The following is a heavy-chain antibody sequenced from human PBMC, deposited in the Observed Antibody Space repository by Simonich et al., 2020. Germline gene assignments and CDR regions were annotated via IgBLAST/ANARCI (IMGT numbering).Heavy chain of an antibody. V-gene: IGHV1-2*02. CDR1: GYTFTGYY. D-gene: IGHD5-12*01. CDR2: INPNSGGQ. Sequence: QVQLVQSGAEVKKPGASVKVSFKASGYTFTGYYMHWLRQAPGQGIEWMGWINPNSGGQNYAQKFQGRVTMTRETSISTADMELSRLRADDTAVYYCASSKLATIDYWGQGTLVTVSS. CDR3: ASSKLATIDY. J-gene: IGHJ4*02.